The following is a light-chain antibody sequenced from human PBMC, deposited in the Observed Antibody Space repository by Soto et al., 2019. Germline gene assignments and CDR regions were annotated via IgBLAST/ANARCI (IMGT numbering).Light chain of an antibody. CDR3: QQYNNYRT. Sequence: DIHMTQSPSTLSASVGDRVTITCRASQSISNWLAWYQQKPGKAPNLLIYKASSLESGVPSRFSGSGYGTEFPLTISSMKPDDFATYYCQQYNNYRTFGQGTQVDIK. CDR2: KAS. V-gene: IGKV1-5*03. CDR1: QSISNW. J-gene: IGKJ1*01.